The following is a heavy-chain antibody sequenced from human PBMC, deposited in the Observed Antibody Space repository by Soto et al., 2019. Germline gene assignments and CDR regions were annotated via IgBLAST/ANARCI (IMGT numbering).Heavy chain of an antibody. V-gene: IGHV3-33*03. J-gene: IGHJ4*02. Sequence: QVQLVESGGGVVQPGKSLRLSCAASGFTFSSFAMHWVRQAPGKGLEWVAIIWYDGGKKSYADSVEGRFTVSRDNSRNTLYLQMDSLTAEDTGVYYCATELLFSGSPYVGPFNWGQGTLVTVSS. CDR1: GFTFSSFA. CDR3: ATELLFSGSPYVGPFN. D-gene: IGHD3-22*01. CDR2: IWYDGGKK.